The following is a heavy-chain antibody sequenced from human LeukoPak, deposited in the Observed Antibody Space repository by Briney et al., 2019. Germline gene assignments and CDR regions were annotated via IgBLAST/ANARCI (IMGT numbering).Heavy chain of an antibody. CDR1: GGSISSYY. D-gene: IGHD3-3*01. CDR2: IYYTGRT. CDR3: AREVRFLEWLLTDYYYYYYMDV. V-gene: IGHV4-59*12. Sequence: SETLSLTCTVSGGSISSYYWSWIRQPPGKGLEWIGYIYYTGRTNYNPSLKSRVTMSVDTSKNQFSLKLSSVTAADTAVYYCAREVRFLEWLLTDYYYYYYMDVWGKGTTVTVSS. J-gene: IGHJ6*03.